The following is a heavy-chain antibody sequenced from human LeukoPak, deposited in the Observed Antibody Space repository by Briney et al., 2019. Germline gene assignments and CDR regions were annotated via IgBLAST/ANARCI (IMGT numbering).Heavy chain of an antibody. J-gene: IGHJ4*02. Sequence: SVKVSCKASGYTFTSYGISWVRQAPGQGLEWMGWINPNSGGTNYAQKFQGRVTMARDTSIRTAYMELSRLRSDDTAVYYCARSLCTNGVCYTRLGDYWRQGTLVTVSS. D-gene: IGHD2-8*01. CDR3: ARSLCTNGVCYTRLGDY. V-gene: IGHV1-2*02. CDR2: INPNSGGT. CDR1: GYTFTSYG.